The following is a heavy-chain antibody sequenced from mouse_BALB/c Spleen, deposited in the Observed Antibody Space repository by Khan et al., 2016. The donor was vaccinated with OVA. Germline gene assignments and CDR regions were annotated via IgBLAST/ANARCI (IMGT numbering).Heavy chain of an antibody. CDR2: IYPFNDDT. CDR3: AKNYRYDVYFDY. CDR1: GYTFTSYV. V-gene: IGHV1S136*01. Sequence: EVQLQESGPELVKPGASVKMSCEASGYTFTSYVIHWVKQKPGQGLEWIGYIYPFNDDTKYNEKFKGKATLTSDTSSSTAYMELRSLTSADSAVYYCAKNYRYDVYFDYWGQGTTLTVSS. D-gene: IGHD2-14*01. J-gene: IGHJ2*01.